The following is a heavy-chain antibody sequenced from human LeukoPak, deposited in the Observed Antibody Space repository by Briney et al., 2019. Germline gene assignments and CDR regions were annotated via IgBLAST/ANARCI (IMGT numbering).Heavy chain of an antibody. J-gene: IGHJ4*01. Sequence: GGSLRLSCAASGFTLSNSAMSWVRQAPGKGLEWVSTLSGSGITTYYAESVKGRFTISRDNSKNTLYLQMNSLRAEDTAVYYSAKGIYSSGWSYFDYWGHGTLVTVSS. V-gene: IGHV3-23*01. D-gene: IGHD6-19*01. CDR2: LSGSGITT. CDR3: AKGIYSSGWSYFDY. CDR1: GFTLSNSA.